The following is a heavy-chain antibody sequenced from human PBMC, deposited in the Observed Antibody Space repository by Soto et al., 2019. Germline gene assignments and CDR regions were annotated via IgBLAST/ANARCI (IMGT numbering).Heavy chain of an antibody. Sequence: EQLVESGGGLVKPGGSLRLSCAASGFTFIDAWMNWVRQAPGKGLEWVGRIKSQTDGGTTDYAAPVKGRISISRDDSHNTVFLQMNGLRIEDTALYYCTTGLGEVWGQGTLVTVSS. CDR2: IKSQTDGGTT. J-gene: IGHJ4*02. CDR1: GFTFIDAW. D-gene: IGHD3-10*01. V-gene: IGHV3-15*07. CDR3: TTGLGEV.